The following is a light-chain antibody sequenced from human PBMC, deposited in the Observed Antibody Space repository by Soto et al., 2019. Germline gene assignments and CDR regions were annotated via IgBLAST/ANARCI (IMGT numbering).Light chain of an antibody. Sequence: QSALTQPASVSGSPGQSITISCTGTSGDIGSYNRVSWYQQHPGKAPKLIIYEVTDRPSGVSNRFSGSKSGNTASLTISGLQAEDEADYYCQSYDISLHNYVFGTGTKLTVL. CDR3: QSYDISLHNYV. V-gene: IGLV2-14*01. CDR2: EVT. J-gene: IGLJ1*01. CDR1: SGDIGSYNR.